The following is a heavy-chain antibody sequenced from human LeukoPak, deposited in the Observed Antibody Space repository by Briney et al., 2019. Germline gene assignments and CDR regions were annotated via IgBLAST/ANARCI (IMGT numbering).Heavy chain of an antibody. V-gene: IGHV4-30-4*01. D-gene: IGHD3-16*01. CDR3: ARDRGGSYYLDY. CDR2: IYYSGST. J-gene: IGHJ4*02. Sequence: SQTLSLTCTVSGGSISNSDYYWSWIRQTPGKGLEWIGYIYYSGSTYYNPSLKSRVTMSVDTSKSQFSLKLSSVTAADTAIYYCARDRGGSYYLDYWGQGTLVPVSS. CDR1: GGSISNSDYY.